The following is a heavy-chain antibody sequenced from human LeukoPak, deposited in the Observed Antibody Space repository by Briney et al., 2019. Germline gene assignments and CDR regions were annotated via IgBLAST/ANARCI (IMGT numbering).Heavy chain of an antibody. J-gene: IGHJ5*02. CDR3: ARDGYYYDISGYYYNWFDP. CDR2: ISGSSTYI. CDR1: GFTFSSYE. V-gene: IGHV3-21*01. D-gene: IGHD3-22*01. Sequence: GGSLRLSCAASGFTFSSYEMNWVRLAPGKGLEWVSSISGSSTYIYYADSVKGRFTISRDNAKNSLYLQMNSLRAEDTAVYYCARDGYYYDISGYYYNWFDPWGQGTLVTVSS.